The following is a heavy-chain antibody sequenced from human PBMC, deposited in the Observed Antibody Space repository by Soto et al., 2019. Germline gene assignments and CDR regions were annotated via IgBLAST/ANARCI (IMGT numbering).Heavy chain of an antibody. J-gene: IGHJ1*01. D-gene: IGHD2-2*01. Sequence: SGGSLRLSCAGSGFTFSGYAMNWVRQAPGKGLEWVSVISGSGGSTSYADSVKGRFTISRDNSKNTLYLIMNSLRAEDTAIYYCAKDLYCSGIICSEAGNWGQGTLVTVSS. CDR2: ISGSGGST. V-gene: IGHV3-23*01. CDR3: AKDLYCSGIICSEAGN. CDR1: GFTFSGYA.